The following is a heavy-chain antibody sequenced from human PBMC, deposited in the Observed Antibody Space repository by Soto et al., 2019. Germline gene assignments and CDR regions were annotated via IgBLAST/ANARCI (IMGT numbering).Heavy chain of an antibody. J-gene: IGHJ6*02. D-gene: IGHD3-3*01. V-gene: IGHV5-51*01. CDR1: GYSFTSYW. CDR2: IYPGDSDT. Sequence: PGESLKISCKGSGYSFTSYWIGWVRQMPGKGLEWMGIIYPGDSDTRYSPSFQGQVTISADKSISTAYLQWSSLKASDTAMYYCARHADYNFWSGYNYYYYGMDVWGQGTTVTVSS. CDR3: ARHADYNFWSGYNYYYYGMDV.